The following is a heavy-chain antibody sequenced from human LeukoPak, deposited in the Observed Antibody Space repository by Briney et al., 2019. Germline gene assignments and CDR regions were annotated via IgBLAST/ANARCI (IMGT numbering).Heavy chain of an antibody. Sequence: PGGSLRLSCAASGFAASSNYMSWVRQAPGKGLEWVSVIYSGGNTYYGDSVKGRFTISRDNSRNTLYLQMNSVSAEDTAVYYCARAFGPRNAFDIWGQGTMVTVSS. CDR3: ARAFGPRNAFDI. CDR2: IYSGGNT. D-gene: IGHD3-10*01. V-gene: IGHV3-66*02. CDR1: GFAASSNY. J-gene: IGHJ3*02.